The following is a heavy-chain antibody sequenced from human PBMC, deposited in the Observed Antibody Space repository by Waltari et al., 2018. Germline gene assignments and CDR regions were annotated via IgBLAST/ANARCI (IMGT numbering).Heavy chain of an antibody. CDR1: GLTFRSYW. CDR3: ARDRGSQYFFDY. J-gene: IGHJ4*02. V-gene: IGHV3-7*01. Sequence: EVQLVESGGGLVQPGGSLRLSCAASGLTFRSYWMSWVRQAPGKGLEWVANIKQDGSEKYYVDSVKGRFTISRDNAKNSLYLQRNSLRAEDTAVYYCARDRGSQYFFDYWGQGTLVTVSS. D-gene: IGHD5-12*01. CDR2: IKQDGSEK.